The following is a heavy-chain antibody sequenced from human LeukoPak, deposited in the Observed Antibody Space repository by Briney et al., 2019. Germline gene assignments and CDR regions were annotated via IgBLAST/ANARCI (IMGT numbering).Heavy chain of an antibody. V-gene: IGHV3-74*01. CDR1: GFTFSSNW. CDR2: ISTDGSST. Sequence: GGSLRLSCAASGFTFSSNWMHWVRQGPGKGLVWVSRISTDGSSTTCADSVKGRFTISRDNAKNTLYLQMNSLRAEDTAVYYCSRASSSVPNLLDYWGQGTLVTVSS. D-gene: IGHD6-19*01. J-gene: IGHJ4*02. CDR3: SRASSSVPNLLDY.